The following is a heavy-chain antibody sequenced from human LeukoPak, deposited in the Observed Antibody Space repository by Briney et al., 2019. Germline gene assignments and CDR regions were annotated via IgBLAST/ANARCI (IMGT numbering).Heavy chain of an antibody. Sequence: PSETLSLTCAVYGGSFSGYYWSWIRQPPGKGLEWIGEINHSGSTKYNPSLKSRVTTSVDTSKNQCSLKLSSVTAEDTAVYYCASGVQGTVAVAGTGWFDPWGQGTLVTVSS. CDR1: GGSFSGYY. CDR2: INHSGST. CDR3: ASGVQGTVAVAGTGWFDP. V-gene: IGHV4-34*01. J-gene: IGHJ5*02. D-gene: IGHD6-19*01.